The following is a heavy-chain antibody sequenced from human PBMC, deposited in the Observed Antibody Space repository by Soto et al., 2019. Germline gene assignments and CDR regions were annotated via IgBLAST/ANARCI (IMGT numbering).Heavy chain of an antibody. Sequence: ASVKVSCKASGYTFTSYAMHWVRQAPGQRLEWMGWINAGNSDTTYSQKFQGRVTMTTDTSTSTAYMELRSLRSDDTAVYYCARGGPPETPWGQGTLVTVS. V-gene: IGHV1-3*01. CDR3: ARGGPPETP. CDR2: INAGNSDT. CDR1: GYTFTSYA. J-gene: IGHJ5*02.